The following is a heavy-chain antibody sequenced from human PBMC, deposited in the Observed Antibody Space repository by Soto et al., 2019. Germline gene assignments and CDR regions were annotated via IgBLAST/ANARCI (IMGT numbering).Heavy chain of an antibody. V-gene: IGHV3-15*01. D-gene: IGHD3-16*01. Sequence: PGGSLRLSCAASGFIFSDPWVSWVRQDPGKGLGGVGVIRSKTDGGTTDYAAPVKGRFTISREDSKNTLYLQMNSRKSEDKAVYNCTTGSACGGCWGQGTLVPVSS. CDR3: TTGSACGGC. J-gene: IGHJ4*02. CDR1: GFIFSDPW. CDR2: IRSKTDGGTT.